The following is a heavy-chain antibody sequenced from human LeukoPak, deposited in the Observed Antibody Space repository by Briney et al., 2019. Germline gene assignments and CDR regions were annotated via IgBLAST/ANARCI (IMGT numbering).Heavy chain of an antibody. D-gene: IGHD5-12*01. CDR1: GGTFSSYA. CDR3: AGGYSGYATQYNWFDP. V-gene: IGHV1-69*06. J-gene: IGHJ5*02. CDR2: IIPIFGTA. Sequence: SVKVSCKASGGTFSSYAISWVRQAPGQGLEWMGGIIPIFGTANYAQKFQGRVTITADKSTSTAYMELSSLRSEDTAVYYCAGGYSGYATQYNWFDPWGQGTLVTVSS.